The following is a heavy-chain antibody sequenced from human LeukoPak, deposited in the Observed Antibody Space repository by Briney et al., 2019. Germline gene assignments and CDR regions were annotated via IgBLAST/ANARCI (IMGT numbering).Heavy chain of an antibody. V-gene: IGHV3-11*01. J-gene: IGHJ6*02. Sequence: GGSLRLSCAASGFTFSDYYMSWIRQAPGKGLEWVSYISSRGSTIYYADSVKGRFTISRDNAKNSLYLQMNSLRAEDTAVYYCARHDTAMATDYGMDVWGQGTTATVSS. D-gene: IGHD5-18*01. CDR1: GFTFSDYY. CDR2: ISSRGSTI. CDR3: ARHDTAMATDYGMDV.